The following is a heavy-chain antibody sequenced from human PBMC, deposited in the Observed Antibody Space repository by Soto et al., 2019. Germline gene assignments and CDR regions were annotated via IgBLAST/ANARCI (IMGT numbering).Heavy chain of an antibody. V-gene: IGHV3-23*01. CDR2: ISGSGGST. CDR1: GFAFSSYA. D-gene: IGHD4-4*01. Sequence: GGSLRLSCAASGFAFSSYAMIWARQAPGKGLVWVSAISGSGGSTSYADSVKGRFTISRDNSKNTLYLQMNSLRAEDTAVYDCANKCNVTTSSADSYSAMDVWGQGTTVTVSS. CDR3: ANKCNVTTSSADSYSAMDV. J-gene: IGHJ6*02.